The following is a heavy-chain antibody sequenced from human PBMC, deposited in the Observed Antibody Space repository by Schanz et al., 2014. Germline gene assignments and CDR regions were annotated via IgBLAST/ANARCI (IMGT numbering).Heavy chain of an antibody. D-gene: IGHD1-1*01. CDR3: ARETGKTWGWFDP. V-gene: IGHV1-69*04. CDR1: GGPFSNFG. Sequence: QVQLVQSGAEVRKPGSSVKVSCKTSGGPFSNFGITWVRQAPGQGLEWMGRIIPIVDLTDYAQTFQGRVTITADKSTTTAYMELRSLRSDDTAVYYCARETGKTWGWFDPWGQGTLVTVSS. CDR2: IIPIVDLT. J-gene: IGHJ5*02.